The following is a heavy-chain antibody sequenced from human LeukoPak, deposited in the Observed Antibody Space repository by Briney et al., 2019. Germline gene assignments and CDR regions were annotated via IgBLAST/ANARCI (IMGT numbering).Heavy chain of an antibody. J-gene: IGHJ6*03. CDR2: IIPIFGAT. Sequence: ASVKVSCKASGGTFNSYAISWVRQAPGQGLEWMGGIIPIFGATNYAQKFQGRLTITADESTSTAYMELSGLRSDDTAVYYCALDGTSYYDFWSADFYMDVWGKGTTVAVSS. CDR1: GGTFNSYA. D-gene: IGHD3-3*01. CDR3: ALDGTSYYDFWSADFYMDV. V-gene: IGHV1-69*13.